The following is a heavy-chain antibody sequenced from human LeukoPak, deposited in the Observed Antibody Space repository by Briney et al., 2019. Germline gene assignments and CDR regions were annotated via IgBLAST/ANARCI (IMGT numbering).Heavy chain of an antibody. Sequence: GGSLRLSCAASGFTINGYWMHWVRQAPGKGLVWVSRIYGDGSNTIYADSVKGRFTISRDNSKNTLYLQMNSLRAEDTAVYYCAKGEPRDSFDYWGQGTLVTVSS. D-gene: IGHD5-24*01. CDR2: IYGDGSNT. CDR3: AKGEPRDSFDY. CDR1: GFTINGYW. V-gene: IGHV3-74*01. J-gene: IGHJ4*02.